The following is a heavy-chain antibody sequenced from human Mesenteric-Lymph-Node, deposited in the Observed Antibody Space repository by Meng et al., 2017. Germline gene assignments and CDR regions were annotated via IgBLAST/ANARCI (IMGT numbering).Heavy chain of an antibody. D-gene: IGHD3-10*01. Sequence: VQLAHGGGVLSKPSATLSLTCAVYGGSFSGYYWGWIRQPPGKGLEWIGEINHSGSTNYNPSLKSRVTISVDTSKNQFSLKLSSVTAADTAVYYCARLGSSGLGRDYWGQGTLVTVSS. J-gene: IGHJ4*02. CDR3: ARLGSSGLGRDY. V-gene: IGHV4-34*01. CDR1: GGSFSGYY. CDR2: INHSGST.